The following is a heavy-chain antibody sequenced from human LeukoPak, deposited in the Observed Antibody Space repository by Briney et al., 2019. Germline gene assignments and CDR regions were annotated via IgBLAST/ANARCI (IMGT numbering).Heavy chain of an antibody. V-gene: IGHV4-39*01. Sequence: PSETLSLTCTVSGGSITSGSYYWSWIRQPPGKGLEWIGTIYYSGSTYYNPSLTSRVTISVDTSKNQFSLKLSSVTAADTAVYYCARHKDYYYSYMDVWGKGTTVTISS. J-gene: IGHJ6*03. CDR2: IYYSGST. CDR3: ARHKDYYYSYMDV. CDR1: GGSITSGSYY.